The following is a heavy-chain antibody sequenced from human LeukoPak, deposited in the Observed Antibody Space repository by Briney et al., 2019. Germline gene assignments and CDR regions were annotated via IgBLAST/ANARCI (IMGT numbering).Heavy chain of an antibody. CDR2: IYYSGST. V-gene: IGHV4-59*01. CDR3: ARRAWGRYDSSGYYTYYFDY. D-gene: IGHD3-22*01. Sequence: SETLSLTCTVSGGSISSYYWSWIRQPPGKGLEWIGYIYYSGSTNYNPSLKSRVTISVDTSKNQFSLKLSSVTAADTAVYYCARRAWGRYDSSGYYTYYFDYWGQGTLVTVSS. CDR1: GGSISSYY. J-gene: IGHJ4*02.